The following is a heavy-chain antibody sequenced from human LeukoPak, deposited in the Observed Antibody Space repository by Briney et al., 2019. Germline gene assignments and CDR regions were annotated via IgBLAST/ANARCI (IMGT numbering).Heavy chain of an antibody. CDR2: IKEHGSEQ. D-gene: IGHD6-19*01. Sequence: PGGSLRLSCAASGFTFSTYWMSWVRQAPGKGLEWVANIKEHGSEQYYVDSAKGRFTISRDNAKNSLYLQMNSLRAEDTAVYFCARWGYSSGWYWFDYWGQGTLVTVSS. CDR3: ARWGYSSGWYWFDY. V-gene: IGHV3-7*05. CDR1: GFTFSTYW. J-gene: IGHJ4*02.